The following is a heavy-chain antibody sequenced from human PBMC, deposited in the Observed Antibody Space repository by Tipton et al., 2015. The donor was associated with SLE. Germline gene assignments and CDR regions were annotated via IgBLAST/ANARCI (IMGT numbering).Heavy chain of an antibody. CDR1: DYSISSTYY. J-gene: IGHJ5*02. CDR2: THTSGST. CDR3: ASGGYYASGSYYGGWFDP. D-gene: IGHD3-10*01. Sequence: GLVKPSETLSLTCVVSDYSISSTYYWSWIRLTSGERLEWIGYTHTSGSTNYNPSLKSRVSISVDTSKNQASLKLTSVTAADTGVYYCASGGYYASGSYYGGWFDPWGQGTLVTVSS. V-gene: IGHV4-4*08.